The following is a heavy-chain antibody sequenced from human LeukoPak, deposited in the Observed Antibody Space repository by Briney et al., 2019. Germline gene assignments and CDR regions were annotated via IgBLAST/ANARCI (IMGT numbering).Heavy chain of an antibody. CDR1: GFTFSSSA. D-gene: IGHD1/OR15-1a*01. CDR3: ARDNWNTYYYYYYYMDV. Sequence: GGSLRLSCSASGFTFSSSAFHWVRQAPGKGLEWVAVISYDGTIKYYADSVKGRFTISRDNSKNTLYLQMYSLRTEETAVYYCARDNWNTYYYYYYYMDVWGKGTTVTVSS. J-gene: IGHJ6*03. V-gene: IGHV3-30-3*01. CDR2: ISYDGTIK.